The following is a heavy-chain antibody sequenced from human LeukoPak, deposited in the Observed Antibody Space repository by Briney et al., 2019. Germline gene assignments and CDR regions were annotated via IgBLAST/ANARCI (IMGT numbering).Heavy chain of an antibody. CDR2: IYYSGST. Sequence: SETLFLTCTVSGDSINSDYWNWIRQPPGKGLEWIGFIYYSGSTNYNPSLKSRVTISVDASRKHLSLKLNSVTAGDTAVYYCARRMKLAAKGDAFDIWGQGTMVTVSS. D-gene: IGHD2-15*01. J-gene: IGHJ3*02. CDR1: GDSINSDY. V-gene: IGHV4-59*08. CDR3: ARRMKLAAKGDAFDI.